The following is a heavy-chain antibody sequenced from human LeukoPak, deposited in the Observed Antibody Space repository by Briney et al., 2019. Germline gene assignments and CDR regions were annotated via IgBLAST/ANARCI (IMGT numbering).Heavy chain of an antibody. CDR2: IYPGDSDT. D-gene: IGHD2-2*01. J-gene: IGHJ6*02. V-gene: IGHV5-51*01. Sequence: GESLKISCKGSGYSFTSYWIGWVRQMPGKGLEWMGIIYPGDSDTRYSPSFQGQVTISADKSISTAYLQWSSLKASDTAMYHCARYSGYCSSTSCPAPYYYYGMDVWGQGTTVTVSS. CDR3: ARYSGYCSSTSCPAPYYYYGMDV. CDR1: GYSFTSYW.